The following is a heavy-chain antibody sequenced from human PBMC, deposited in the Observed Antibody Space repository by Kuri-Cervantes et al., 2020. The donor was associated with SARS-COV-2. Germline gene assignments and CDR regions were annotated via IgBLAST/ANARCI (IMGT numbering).Heavy chain of an antibody. D-gene: IGHD2-2*01. CDR3: IVVVPAAFDY. V-gene: IGHV3-48*01. Sequence: GESLKISCAASGFTFSSYSMNWVRQAPGKGLEWVSYISSSSTIYYADSVKGRFTISRDNAKNSLYLQMNSLRAEDTAVYYCIVVVPAAFDYWGQGTLVTVSS. CDR2: ISSSSTI. J-gene: IGHJ4*02. CDR1: GFTFSSYS.